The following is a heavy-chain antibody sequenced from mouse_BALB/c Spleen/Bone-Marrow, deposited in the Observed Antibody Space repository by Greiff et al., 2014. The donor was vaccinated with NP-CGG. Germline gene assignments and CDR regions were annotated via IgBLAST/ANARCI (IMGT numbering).Heavy chain of an antibody. CDR1: GYTFTSYW. CDR3: ARSSGYVPYAMDY. CDR2: IYPGDGDT. D-gene: IGHD3-1*01. V-gene: IGHV1-87*01. J-gene: IGHJ4*01. Sequence: QVQLQQPGAELARPGASVKLSCKASGYTFTSYWMQWVKQRPGQGLEWIGAIYPGDGDTRYTQKFKGKATLTADKSSSTAYMQLSSLASEDSAVYYCARSSGYVPYAMDYWGQGTSVTVSS.